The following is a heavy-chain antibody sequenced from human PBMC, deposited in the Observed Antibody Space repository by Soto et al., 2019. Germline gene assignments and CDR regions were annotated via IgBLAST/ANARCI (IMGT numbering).Heavy chain of an antibody. CDR3: ARGIDIEQNNDYHGADV. CDR2: VNPSSQRT. CDR1: GYTFTSYY. V-gene: IGHV1-46*01. Sequence: QVQLGQSGSEVKKPGASVKVSCKASGYTFTSYYVIWVRKAPGQGLEWMVVVNPSSQRTTYAQQFRGRITIDMNTSTTTVDVELSSLRSEDTAVYYCARGIDIEQNNDYHGADVWGQGTTVTVSS. J-gene: IGHJ6*02. D-gene: IGHD1-1*01.